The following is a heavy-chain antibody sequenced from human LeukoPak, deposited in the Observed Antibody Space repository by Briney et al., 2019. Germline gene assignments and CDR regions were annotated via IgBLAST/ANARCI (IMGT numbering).Heavy chain of an antibody. CDR2: IYSSGST. CDR1: GGSFNGYL. J-gene: IGHJ6*03. D-gene: IGHD4-17*01. V-gene: IGHV4-59*10. Sequence: SETLSLTCAVYGGSFNGYLCSWIRQPAGKGLEWIGRIYSSGSTNYNPSLKSRVTMSVDTSKSQFSLKLSSVTAADTAVYYCAKAVTTDWYYYMDVWGKGTTVTVSS. CDR3: AKAVTTDWYYYMDV.